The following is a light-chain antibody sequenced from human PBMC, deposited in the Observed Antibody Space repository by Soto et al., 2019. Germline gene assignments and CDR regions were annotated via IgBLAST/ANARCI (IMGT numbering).Light chain of an antibody. J-gene: IGKJ1*01. CDR2: CAS. Sequence: DIVMTQSPDSLAVSLGERATINCKSSQSVLYSSNNKNYLAWYQQKPGQPPNLLIYCASTRESGVPDRFSGSGEGRDFTPTISGLQAEDVAVYYCQQYSSTPPTFGQGTKVEIK. CDR1: QSVLYSSNNKNY. CDR3: QQYSSTPPT. V-gene: IGKV4-1*01.